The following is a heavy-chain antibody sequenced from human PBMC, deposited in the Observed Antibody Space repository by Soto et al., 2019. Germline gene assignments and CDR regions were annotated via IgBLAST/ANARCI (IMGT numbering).Heavy chain of an antibody. CDR1: GYTFTSYY. CDR3: ASSPAYGSSRDGIPPDLSHGMDV. V-gene: IGHV1-46*01. Sequence: ASVKVSCKASGYTFTSYYIHWVRQAPGQGLEWMGIINPRGGITTYAQKFQGRLTMAGDTSTSTVYMELSSLTSEDTAMYHCASSPAYGSSRDGIPPDLSHGMDVWGQGTTVTVSS. CDR2: INPRGGIT. J-gene: IGHJ6*02. D-gene: IGHD6-13*01.